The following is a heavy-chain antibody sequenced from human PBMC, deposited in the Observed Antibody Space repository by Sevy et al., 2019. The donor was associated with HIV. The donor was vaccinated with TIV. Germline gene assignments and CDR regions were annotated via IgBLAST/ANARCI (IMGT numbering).Heavy chain of an antibody. J-gene: IGHJ6*02. D-gene: IGHD2-2*01. CDR3: ARALYCSSTSCRDYYYGMDV. V-gene: IGHV3-21*01. Sequence: GGSLRLSCAASGFTFSSYSMNWVRQAPGKGLEWVSSISSSSSYIYYADSMKGRFTISRDNAKNSLYLQMNSLRAEDTAVYYCARALYCSSTSCRDYYYGMDVWGQGTTVTVSS. CDR2: ISSSSSYI. CDR1: GFTFSSYS.